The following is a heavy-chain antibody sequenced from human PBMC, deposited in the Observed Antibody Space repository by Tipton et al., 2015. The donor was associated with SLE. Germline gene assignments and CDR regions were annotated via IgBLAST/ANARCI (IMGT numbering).Heavy chain of an antibody. D-gene: IGHD7-27*01. J-gene: IGHJ3*02. Sequence: LRLSCTVSGGSISSYYWSWIRQPPGKGLEWIGEINHSGDTNYNPSLKSRVTISVDTSKNHFSLELGSVTAADTAVYYCARGLTAETGGDAFDIWGQGTMVTVSS. CDR2: INHSGDT. V-gene: IGHV4-34*01. CDR1: GGSISSYY. CDR3: ARGLTAETGGDAFDI.